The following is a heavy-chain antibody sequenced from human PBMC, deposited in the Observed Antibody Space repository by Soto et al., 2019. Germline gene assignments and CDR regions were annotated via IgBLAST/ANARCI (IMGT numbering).Heavy chain of an antibody. D-gene: IGHD3-3*01. V-gene: IGHV2-5*02. CDR3: ARNTIFGVLYAFDI. CDR1: GFSLSTSGVG. J-gene: IGHJ3*02. Sequence: QITLKESGPTLVKPTQTLTLTCTFSGFSLSTSGVGVGWIRQPPGKALEWLALIYWDDDKRYSPSLKSRLTTTKDTSKTQVVLTITNLDPVATATSYCARNTIFGVLYAFDIWGQGTMVTVSS. CDR2: IYWDDDK.